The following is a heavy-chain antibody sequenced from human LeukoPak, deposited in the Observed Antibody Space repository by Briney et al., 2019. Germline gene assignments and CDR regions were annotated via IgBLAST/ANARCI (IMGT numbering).Heavy chain of an antibody. V-gene: IGHV3-48*01. CDR1: GFTFSSYS. D-gene: IGHD6-19*01. CDR2: ISSSSSTI. Sequence: GGSLRLSCAASGFTFSSYSMNWVRQAPGKGLEWVSYISSSSSTIYYADSVKGRFTISRDNSKNTLYLQMSSLRAEDTAVYYCAGRIPGRPSGPFDYWGQGTLVTVSS. J-gene: IGHJ4*02. CDR3: AGRIPGRPSGPFDY.